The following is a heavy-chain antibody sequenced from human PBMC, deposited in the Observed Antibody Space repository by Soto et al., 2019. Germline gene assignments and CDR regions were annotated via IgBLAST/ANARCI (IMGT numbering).Heavy chain of an antibody. J-gene: IGHJ5*01. CDR1: GGSISSGDYY. CDR2: IGDSGST. V-gene: IGHV4-31*03. Sequence: QVQLQESGPGLVKASETLSLTCSVSGGSISSGDYYWSWIRQHPGKGPEWIGYIGDSGSTYYNPSLKSRVAISMDTSKNQFSLILTSVSDADTAVYYCARALLRWFDSWGHGTLVTVSS. CDR3: ARALLRWFDS.